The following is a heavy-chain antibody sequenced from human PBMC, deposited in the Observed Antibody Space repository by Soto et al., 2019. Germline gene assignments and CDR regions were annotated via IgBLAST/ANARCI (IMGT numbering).Heavy chain of an antibody. Sequence: ASVKVSCKASGYTFTRYYMHWVRQAPGQGLEWMGIINPSGGSTSYAQKFQGRVTMTRDTSTSTAYMELSSLRSEDTAVYCCARESGSYGMDVWGQGTTVTVS. CDR2: INPSGGST. V-gene: IGHV1-46*01. D-gene: IGHD2-15*01. CDR1: GYTFTRYY. CDR3: ARESGSYGMDV. J-gene: IGHJ6*01.